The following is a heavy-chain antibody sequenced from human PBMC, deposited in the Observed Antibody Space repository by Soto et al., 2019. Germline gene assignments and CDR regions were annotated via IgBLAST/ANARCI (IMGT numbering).Heavy chain of an antibody. V-gene: IGHV1-69*04. J-gene: IGHJ4*02. CDR3: ARSSVAAAGTLGN. Sequence: SVKVSCKASGYTFTSYAINWVRQATGQGPEWLGRIIPIRGVANYAQTFQGRVTITRNKSTSTVYMELTSLRSEDTAVYYCARSSVAAAGTLGNWGPGTLVTSPQ. D-gene: IGHD6-13*01. CDR2: IIPIRGVA. CDR1: GYTFTSYA.